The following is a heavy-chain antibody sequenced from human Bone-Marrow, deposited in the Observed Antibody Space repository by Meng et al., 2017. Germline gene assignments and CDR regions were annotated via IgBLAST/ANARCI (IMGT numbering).Heavy chain of an antibody. Sequence: GESLKISCEASGFTFSHYTMNWVRQAPGKGLEWVSAISGNSAYIYYADSVQGRFAISRDNAKNSLYLQMNRLRAEDTAVYFCATDSSRDYWGQGTVVTVSS. CDR1: GFTFSHYT. V-gene: IGHV3-21*06. CDR3: ATDSSRDY. CDR2: ISGNSAYI. D-gene: IGHD3-22*01. J-gene: IGHJ4*02.